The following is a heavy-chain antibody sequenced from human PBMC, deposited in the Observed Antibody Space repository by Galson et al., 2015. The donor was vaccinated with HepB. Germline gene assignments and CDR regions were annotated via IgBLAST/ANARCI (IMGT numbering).Heavy chain of an antibody. CDR2: ISSSSSYT. CDR3: ARAAPLQQGIVLMVYAPRSAFDI. D-gene: IGHD2-8*01. CDR1: GFTFSDYY. Sequence: SLRLSCAASGFTFSDYYMSWIRQAPGKGLEWVSYISSSSSYTNYADSVKGRFTISRDNAKNSLYLQMNSLRAEDTAVYYCARAAPLQQGIVLMVYAPRSAFDIWGQGTMVTVSS. V-gene: IGHV3-11*06. J-gene: IGHJ3*02.